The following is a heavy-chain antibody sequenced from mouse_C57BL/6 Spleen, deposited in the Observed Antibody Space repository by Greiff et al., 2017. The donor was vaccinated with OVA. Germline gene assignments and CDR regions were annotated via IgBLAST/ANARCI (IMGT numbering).Heavy chain of an antibody. CDR3: ARGENYDGPWFAY. V-gene: IGHV1-61*01. CDR1: GYTFTSYW. J-gene: IGHJ3*01. Sequence: QVHVKQPGAELVRPGSSVKLSCKTSGYTFTSYWMDWVKQRPGQGLEWIGNIYPSDSETHYNQKFKDKATLTVDKSSSTAYMQLSSLTSEDSAVYYCARGENYDGPWFAYWGQGTLVTVSA. D-gene: IGHD1-2*01. CDR2: IYPSDSET.